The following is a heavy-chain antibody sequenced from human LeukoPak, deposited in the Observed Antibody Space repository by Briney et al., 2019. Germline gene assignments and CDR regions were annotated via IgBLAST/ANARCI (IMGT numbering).Heavy chain of an antibody. D-gene: IGHD2-15*01. CDR3: ARDVGTETDGPSVDYFDL. J-gene: IGHJ4*02. V-gene: IGHV1-46*01. CDR2: IYPSGGST. CDR1: GDTFTNHY. Sequence: ASVKVFCKASGDTFTNHYMHRVRQAPGQGLEWMGIIYPSGGSTSYAHKFQGRVSMARDATTSTVYMELSSLRLEDTAVYYCARDVGTETDGPSVDYFDLWGQGTLVTVSS.